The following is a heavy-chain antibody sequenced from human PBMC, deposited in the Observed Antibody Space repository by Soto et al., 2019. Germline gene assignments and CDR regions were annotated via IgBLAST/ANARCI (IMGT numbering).Heavy chain of an antibody. CDR2: INAGRGNT. Sequence: QGQLVQSGAEVKKPGASVKVSCGTSGFSFTSYSFHWVRQAPAQGLQWMGWINAGRGNTKYSQQFQGRVTFTWDTSANTVNMELSRLTSEDTSVFYCARWIDNGYFDYWGQGTLVTVSA. D-gene: IGHD4-17*01. V-gene: IGHV1-3*01. CDR3: ARWIDNGYFDY. J-gene: IGHJ4*02. CDR1: GFSFTSYS.